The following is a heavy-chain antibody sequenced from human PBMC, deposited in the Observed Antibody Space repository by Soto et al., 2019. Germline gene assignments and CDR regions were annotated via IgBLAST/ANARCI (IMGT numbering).Heavy chain of an antibody. CDR1: GYTFSSYG. V-gene: IGHV3-33*01. Sequence: GGSMKLSSAASGYTFSSYGMPWVCQAPGKGLEWVAVIWYNGSNKYYGESVKGRFTISRDNSKNTLYLEMNSLRAEDTGVYYCATAKLLLPWLFDYWGQGTLVTVSS. J-gene: IGHJ4*02. CDR2: IWYNGSNK. CDR3: ATAKLLLPWLFDY. D-gene: IGHD2-15*01.